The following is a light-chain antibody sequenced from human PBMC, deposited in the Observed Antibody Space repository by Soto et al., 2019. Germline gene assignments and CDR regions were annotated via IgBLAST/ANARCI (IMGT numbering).Light chain of an antibody. J-gene: IGLJ3*02. Sequence: NFMLTHPHSVSESPGKTVTISCTRLSGSVVSNYVQWYQQRPGSAPTTVFYEDNRRPSRVPDRLSGSVDSSSNSASLTISALKTDGECDYYCQSYDGSEEVFGGGTKLNVL. CDR3: QSYDGSEEV. V-gene: IGLV6-57*04. CDR1: SGSVVSNY. CDR2: EDN.